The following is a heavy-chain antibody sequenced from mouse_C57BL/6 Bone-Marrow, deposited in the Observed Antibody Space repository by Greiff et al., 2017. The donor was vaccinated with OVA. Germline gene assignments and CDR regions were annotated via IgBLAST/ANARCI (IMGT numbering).Heavy chain of an antibody. CDR1: GFTFSSYA. V-gene: IGHV5-4*01. Sequence: EVMLVESGGGLVKPGGSLKLSCAASGFTFSSYAMSWVRQTPEKRLEWVATISDGGSYTYYPDNVKGRFTISRDNAKNNLYLQMSHLKSEDTAMYYCARDPPSGYDGYFSFDYWGQGTTLTVSS. J-gene: IGHJ2*01. CDR2: ISDGGSYT. D-gene: IGHD2-3*01. CDR3: ARDPPSGYDGYFSFDY.